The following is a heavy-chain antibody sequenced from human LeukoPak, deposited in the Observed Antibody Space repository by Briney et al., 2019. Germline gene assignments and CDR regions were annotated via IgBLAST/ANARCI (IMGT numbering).Heavy chain of an antibody. Sequence: ASVKVSCKASGYTFTGYYMHWVRQAPGQGLEWVGRINPNTGGTNYAQRFQGRVTLTRDTSITTAYMELSSLRSDDTAIYYCACLYQWQVSYYSHGMDVWGQGTTVTVSS. CDR1: GYTFTGYY. V-gene: IGHV1-2*06. CDR2: INPNTGGT. CDR3: ACLYQWQVSYYSHGMDV. J-gene: IGHJ6*02. D-gene: IGHD6-19*01.